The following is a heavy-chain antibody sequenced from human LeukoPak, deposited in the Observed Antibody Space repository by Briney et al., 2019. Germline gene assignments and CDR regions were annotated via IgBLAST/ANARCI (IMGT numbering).Heavy chain of an antibody. Sequence: ASVKVSCKASGYTFTSYDINWVRQATGQGLEWMGWINPNSGNTGYAQKFQGRVTMTRNSSISTAYMELSSLRSEDTAVYYCAGGRGAYCGGDCYSGDYWGQGTLVTVSS. CDR3: AGGRGAYCGGDCYSGDY. V-gene: IGHV1-8*01. CDR2: INPNSGNT. J-gene: IGHJ4*02. CDR1: GYTFTSYD. D-gene: IGHD2-21*02.